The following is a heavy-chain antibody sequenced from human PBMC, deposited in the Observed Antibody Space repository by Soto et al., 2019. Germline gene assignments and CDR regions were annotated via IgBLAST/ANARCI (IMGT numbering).Heavy chain of an antibody. CDR2: ISSSSSYI. CDR3: ARAHRTGTRGGYYYYYYMDV. CDR1: GFTFSSYS. D-gene: IGHD1-7*01. V-gene: IGHV3-21*01. J-gene: IGHJ6*03. Sequence: GGSLRLSCAASGFTFSSYSMNWVRQAPGKGLEWVSSISSSSSYIYYADSVKGRFTISRDNAKNSLYLQMKSLRAEDTAVYYCARAHRTGTRGGYYYYYYMDVWGKGTTVTVSS.